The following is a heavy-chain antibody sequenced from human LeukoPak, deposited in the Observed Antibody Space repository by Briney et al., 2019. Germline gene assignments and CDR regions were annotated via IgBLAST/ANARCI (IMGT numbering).Heavy chain of an antibody. V-gene: IGHV1-2*02. CDR1: GYTFTGYY. Sequence: ASVKVSCKASGYTFTGYYMHWVRQAPGQGIEWMGWINPNSGGTNYAQKFQGRVTMTRDTSISTAYMELSRLRSDDTAVYYCARDGSVVPAAIWFDPWGQGTLVTVSS. D-gene: IGHD2-2*02. CDR3: ARDGSVVPAAIWFDP. CDR2: INPNSGGT. J-gene: IGHJ5*02.